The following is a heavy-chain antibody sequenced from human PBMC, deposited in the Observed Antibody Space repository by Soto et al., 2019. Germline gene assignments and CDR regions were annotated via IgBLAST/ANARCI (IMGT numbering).Heavy chain of an antibody. Sequence: GGSLRLSCAASGFTFSSYSMNWVRQAPGKGLEWVSYISSSSSTIYYADSVKGRFTISRDNAKNSLYLQMNSLRAEDTAVYYCARGTGIVVVPAATDAHFDYWGQGTLVTVSS. CDR2: ISSSSSTI. CDR1: GFTFSSYS. CDR3: ARGTGIVVVPAATDAHFDY. D-gene: IGHD2-2*01. V-gene: IGHV3-48*01. J-gene: IGHJ4*02.